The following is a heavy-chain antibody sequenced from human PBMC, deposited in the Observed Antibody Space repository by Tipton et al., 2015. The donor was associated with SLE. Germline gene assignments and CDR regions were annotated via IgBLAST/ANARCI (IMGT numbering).Heavy chain of an antibody. V-gene: IGHV3-33*06. D-gene: IGHD5-12*01. Sequence: RSLRLSCAASGFTFRSYGMHWVRQAPGKGLEWVALIWYDGSNKNYADSVKGRFTISRDNSKNTLYLQMNSVRVEDTAVYYCAKDLVDIVAHYYYYGLDVWGQGTTVTVSS. CDR2: IWYDGSNK. J-gene: IGHJ6*02. CDR3: AKDLVDIVAHYYYYGLDV. CDR1: GFTFRSYG.